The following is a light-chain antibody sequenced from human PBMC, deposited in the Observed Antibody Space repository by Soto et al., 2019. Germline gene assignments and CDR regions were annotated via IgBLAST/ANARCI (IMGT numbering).Light chain of an antibody. CDR2: EVT. J-gene: IGLJ2*01. Sequence: QSALTQPASVSGSPGQSITISCTGTSSDVGGYDYVSWYQQHPGKAPKLMIYEVTNRPSGVSNRFSGSKSGNTASLTISGLQVEDEANYYCSSHTSSSTVLFGGGTKLTVL. CDR3: SSHTSSSTVL. V-gene: IGLV2-14*01. CDR1: SSDVGGYDY.